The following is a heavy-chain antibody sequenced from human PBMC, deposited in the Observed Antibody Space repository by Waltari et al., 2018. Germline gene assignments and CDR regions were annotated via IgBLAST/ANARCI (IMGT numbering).Heavy chain of an antibody. J-gene: IGHJ4*02. CDR3: ARGIAAAGPPFDY. CDR1: GGSISSGGYY. CDR2: SHYSGVT. Sequence: QVQLQESGPGLVKPSQTLSLTCTVSGGSISSGGYYWSWIRQHPGKGLEWIGYSHYSGVTYYNPALKSRVTISVDTSKNQFSLKLSSATAADTAVYYCARGIAAAGPPFDYWGQGTLVTVSS. D-gene: IGHD6-13*01. V-gene: IGHV4-31*03.